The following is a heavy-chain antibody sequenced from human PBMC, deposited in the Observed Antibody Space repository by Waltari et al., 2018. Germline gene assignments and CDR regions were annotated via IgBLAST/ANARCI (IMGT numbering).Heavy chain of an antibody. CDR2: ISSSSSYI. Sequence: EVQLVESGGGLVKPGGSLRLSCAASGFTFSSYSMNWVRQAPGKGLEWVSSISSSSSYIYYADSVKGRFTISRDNAKNSLYLQMNSLGAEDTAVYYCARGTSGGWYINYGMDVWGQGTTVTVSS. CDR3: ARGTSGGWYINYGMDV. D-gene: IGHD6-19*01. J-gene: IGHJ6*02. V-gene: IGHV3-21*01. CDR1: GFTFSSYS.